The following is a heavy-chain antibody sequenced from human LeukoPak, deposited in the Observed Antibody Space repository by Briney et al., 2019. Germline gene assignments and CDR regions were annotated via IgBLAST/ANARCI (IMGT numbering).Heavy chain of an antibody. D-gene: IGHD3-16*01. V-gene: IGHV3-21*01. Sequence: PGGSLRLSCAASGFIFSTYSMTWVRQAPGKGLEWVASISSSTAYTAYADSVKGRFTISRDNAKNSLYLQMNSLRAEDTAVYYCARVGGPLKHWGQGTLVTVSS. CDR1: GFIFSTYS. CDR2: ISSSTAYT. J-gene: IGHJ1*01. CDR3: ARVGGPLKH.